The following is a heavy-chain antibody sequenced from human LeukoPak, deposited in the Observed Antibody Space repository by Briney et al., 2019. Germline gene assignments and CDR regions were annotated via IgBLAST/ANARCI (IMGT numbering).Heavy chain of an antibody. CDR1: GGSISSYY. D-gene: IGHD2-15*01. CDR2: IYYSGST. Sequence: PSETLSLTCTVSGGSISSYYWSWIRQPPGKGLEWIGYIYYSGSTNYNPSLKSRVTISVDTSKNQFSLKLSSVTAADTAVYYCARVGHCSGGSCYGVDFDYWGQGTLVTVSS. V-gene: IGHV4-59*12. J-gene: IGHJ4*02. CDR3: ARVGHCSGGSCYGVDFDY.